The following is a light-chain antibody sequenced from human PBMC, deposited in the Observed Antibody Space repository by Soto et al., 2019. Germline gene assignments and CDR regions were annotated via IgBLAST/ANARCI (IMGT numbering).Light chain of an antibody. Sequence: QLVLTQPPSASGTPGQMVTISCSGSSSNIGSNTVSWYQQLPGTAPKLLIYANNQRPSEVPDRVSGSKSGTSASLAISGLQSEDEADYYCAAWDDSLNGYVFGSGTKVTVL. CDR2: ANN. CDR1: SSNIGSNT. CDR3: AAWDDSLNGYV. V-gene: IGLV1-44*01. J-gene: IGLJ1*01.